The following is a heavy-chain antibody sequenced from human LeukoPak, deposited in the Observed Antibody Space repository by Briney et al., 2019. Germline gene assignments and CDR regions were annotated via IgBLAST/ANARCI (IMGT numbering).Heavy chain of an antibody. J-gene: IGHJ4*02. CDR1: GYTFTGYY. Sequence: ASVKVSCMPSGYTFTGYYIHWVRHAPGQRPEWVGWISPNTGATMFAHKFQDRVSMTRDTSIDTAYLELTSLTADDTALYYCARDRVGSGWPRPFYFEFWGQGTLVTVSS. V-gene: IGHV1-2*02. CDR3: ARDRVGSGWPRPFYFEF. D-gene: IGHD6-19*01. CDR2: ISPNTGAT.